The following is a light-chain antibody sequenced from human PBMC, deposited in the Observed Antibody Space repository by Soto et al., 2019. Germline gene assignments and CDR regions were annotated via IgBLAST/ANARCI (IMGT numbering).Light chain of an antibody. J-gene: IGKJ3*01. CDR2: DAS. CDR1: QTVGIS. V-gene: IGKV3-11*01. Sequence: LTQSPASLSLSPGERATLSCRASQTVGISLAWYQHKPGQPPRLLIYDASKRATGIPARFGGSGFGTDFTLTISSLEPEDFAVYYCQQRTNWLFTFGPGTKVDIK. CDR3: QQRTNWLFT.